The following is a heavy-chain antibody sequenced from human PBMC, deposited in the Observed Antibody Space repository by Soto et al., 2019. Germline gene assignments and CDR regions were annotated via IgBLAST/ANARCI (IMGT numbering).Heavy chain of an antibody. Sequence: QVQLVESGGGVVQPGRSLRLSCAASGFTFSSYAMYWVRQAPGKGLEWVAGISYDGSKKYYADSVKGRFTISRDNSKNTLYLQMNSLRAEDTAVYYCARAGCDGGRCYTLVGLRYGMDVWGQGTTVTVSS. V-gene: IGHV3-30-3*01. J-gene: IGHJ6*02. CDR2: ISYDGSKK. D-gene: IGHD2-15*01. CDR3: ARAGCDGGRCYTLVGLRYGMDV. CDR1: GFTFSSYA.